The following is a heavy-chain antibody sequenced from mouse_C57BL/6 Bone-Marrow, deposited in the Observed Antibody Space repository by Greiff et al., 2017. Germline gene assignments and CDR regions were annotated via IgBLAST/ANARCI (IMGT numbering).Heavy chain of an antibody. Sequence: QVQLKESGAELVKPGASVKLSCKASGYTFTNYWMHWVKQRPGQGLEWIGMMHPNGGSPDYNEKFKSEATLSVDKSSRTASMELSSLTSEDSAVYYCTRADDYDDYTMDYWGQGTSVTVSS. D-gene: IGHD2-4*01. CDR1: GYTFTNYW. J-gene: IGHJ4*01. CDR3: TRADDYDDYTMDY. V-gene: IGHV1-64*01. CDR2: MHPNGGSP.